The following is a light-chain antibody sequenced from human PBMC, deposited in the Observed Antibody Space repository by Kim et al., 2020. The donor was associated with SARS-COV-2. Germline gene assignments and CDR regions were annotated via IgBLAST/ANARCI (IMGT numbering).Light chain of an antibody. J-gene: IGKJ1*01. CDR3: QDYKSDSWT. CDR1: QSINIW. V-gene: IGKV1-5*01. CDR2: DAS. Sequence: GDRVTITCRASQSINIWLAWYQQKPGKAPNLLIYDASNLETGVPSRFSGSGSGTQFTLTISSLQPDDFATYYCQDYKSDSWTFGQGTKVEIK.